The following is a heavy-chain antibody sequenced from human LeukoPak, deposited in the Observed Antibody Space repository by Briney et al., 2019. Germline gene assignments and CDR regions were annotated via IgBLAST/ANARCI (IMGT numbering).Heavy chain of an antibody. V-gene: IGHV4-30-2*01. J-gene: IGHJ3*02. CDR3: ARGPIPANAFDI. Sequence: KPSETLSLTCTVSGGSISSSSYYWGWIRQPPGKGLEWIGYIYHSGSTYYNPFLKSRVTISVDRSKNQFSLKLSSVTAADTAVYYCARGPIPANAFDIWGQGTMVTVSS. CDR1: GGSISSSSYY. CDR2: IYHSGST. D-gene: IGHD2-2*02.